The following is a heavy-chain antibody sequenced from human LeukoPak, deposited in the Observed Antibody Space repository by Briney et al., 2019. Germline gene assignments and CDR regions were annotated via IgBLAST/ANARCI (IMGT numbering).Heavy chain of an antibody. V-gene: IGHV3-30-3*01. Sequence: PGGSLRLSCAASGFTFSSYAMHWVRQAPGKGLEWVAVISYDGSNKYYADSVKGRFTISRDNSKNTLYLQMNSLRAEDTAVYYCAREHVLLWFGELFTFDPWGQGTLVTVSS. CDR1: GFTFSSYA. CDR2: ISYDGSNK. CDR3: AREHVLLWFGELFTFDP. J-gene: IGHJ5*02. D-gene: IGHD3-10*01.